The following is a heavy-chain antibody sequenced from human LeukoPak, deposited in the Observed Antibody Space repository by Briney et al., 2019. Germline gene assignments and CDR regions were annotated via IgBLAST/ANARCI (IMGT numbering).Heavy chain of an antibody. CDR3: TRGDEEMATDY. D-gene: IGHD5-24*01. J-gene: IGHJ4*02. CDR2: IRSKAYGGTT. Sequence: GGSLRLSCAASGFTFSSYSMNWVRQAPGKGLEWVGFIRSKAYGGTTEYAASVKGRFTISRDDSKSIAYLQMNSLKTEDTAVYYCTRGDEEMATDYWGQGTLVTVSS. V-gene: IGHV3-49*04. CDR1: GFTFSSYS.